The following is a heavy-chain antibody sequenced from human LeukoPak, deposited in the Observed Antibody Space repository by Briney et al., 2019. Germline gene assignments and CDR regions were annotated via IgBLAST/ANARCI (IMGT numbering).Heavy chain of an antibody. J-gene: IGHJ4*02. CDR3: ATQLSSGWPLRHLPFDY. CDR2: YYAADGET. V-gene: IGHV1-24*01. Sequence: AAVTVSCKVSGYTLTELSMHWLRQAPGTGIEWVGGYYAADGETNYAQKFQGRVTRTEDTSTDTAYMELGSVSSEDTAEYYGATQLSSGWPLRHLPFDYWGQGTLVTVSS. D-gene: IGHD3-22*01. CDR1: GYTLTELS.